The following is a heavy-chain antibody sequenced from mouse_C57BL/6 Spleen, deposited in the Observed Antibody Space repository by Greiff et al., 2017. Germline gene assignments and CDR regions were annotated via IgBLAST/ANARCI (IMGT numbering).Heavy chain of an antibody. Sequence: EVQLQESGPELVKPGASVKIPCKASGYTFTDYNMDWVKQSHGQSLEWIGDINPNNGGTIYNQKFKGKATLTVDKSSSTAYMELRSLTSEDTAVYYCARRGIDGYYAMGDWGQGTSVTVST. J-gene: IGHJ4*01. V-gene: IGHV1-18*01. CDR2: INPNNGGT. CDR3: ARRGIDGYYAMGD. CDR1: GYTFTDYN. D-gene: IGHD2-3*01.